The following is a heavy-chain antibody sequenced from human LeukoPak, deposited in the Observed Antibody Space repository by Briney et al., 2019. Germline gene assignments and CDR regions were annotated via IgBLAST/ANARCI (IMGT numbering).Heavy chain of an antibody. CDR2: ISGDGGST. CDR1: GFTFDDYA. Sequence: GGSLRLSCAASGFTFDDYAMHWVRQAPGKGLEWVSLISGDGGSTYYADSVKGRFTISRDNSKNSLYLQMNSLRTEDTALYYCAEDKWLMYYFDYWGQGTLVTVSS. CDR3: AEDKWLMYYFDY. J-gene: IGHJ4*02. V-gene: IGHV3-43*02. D-gene: IGHD3-16*01.